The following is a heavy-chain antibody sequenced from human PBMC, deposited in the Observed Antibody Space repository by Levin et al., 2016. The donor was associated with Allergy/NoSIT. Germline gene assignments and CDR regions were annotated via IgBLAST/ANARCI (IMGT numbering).Heavy chain of an antibody. CDR2: IYYTGNT. Sequence: SETLSLTCTVSGGSINHYYWSWIRQPPGKGLEWIGYIYYTGNTNSNPSLKSRVTISLDTSKNQFSLRLTSVTAADTAMYYCARAHDSSGYNSDWGQGTLVTVAS. CDR1: GGSINHYY. J-gene: IGHJ4*02. D-gene: IGHD3-22*01. V-gene: IGHV4-59*12. CDR3: ARAHDSSGYNSD.